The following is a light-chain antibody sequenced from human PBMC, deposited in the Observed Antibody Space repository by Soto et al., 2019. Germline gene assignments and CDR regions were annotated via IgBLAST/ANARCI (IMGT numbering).Light chain of an antibody. CDR1: QSVSSSY. V-gene: IGKV3-20*01. Sequence: EIVLTQSPGTLSLSPGERATLSCRASQSVSSSYLAWYQQKPGQAPRLLIYGASSRATGIPDRFSGSVSGTDFTLTISRLEPEDFAVNYCQQYGSSPPVTFGQGTRLEIK. J-gene: IGKJ5*01. CDR2: GAS. CDR3: QQYGSSPPVT.